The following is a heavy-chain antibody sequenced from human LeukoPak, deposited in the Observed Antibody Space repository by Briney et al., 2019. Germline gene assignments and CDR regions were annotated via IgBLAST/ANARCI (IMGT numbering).Heavy chain of an antibody. CDR3: ARQRYCSSTSCYRNAEYFQH. Sequence: ETLSLTCTVSGGSISSSSYYWGWIRQPPVKGLEWIGSIYYSGSTYYNPSLKSRVTISVDTSKNQFSLKLSSVTAAATAVYYCARQRYCSSTSCYRNAEYFQHWGQGTLVTVSS. J-gene: IGHJ1*01. CDR1: GGSISSSSYY. D-gene: IGHD2-2*02. CDR2: IYYSGST. V-gene: IGHV4-39*01.